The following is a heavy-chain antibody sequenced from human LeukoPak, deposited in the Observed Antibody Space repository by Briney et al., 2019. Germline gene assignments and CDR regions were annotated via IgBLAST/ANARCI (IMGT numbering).Heavy chain of an antibody. V-gene: IGHV3-33*01. J-gene: IGHJ4*02. CDR1: GVTFSSYG. D-gene: IGHD6-13*01. Sequence: PGRSLRLSCAASGVTFSSYGMHWVRQAPGKGLEWVAVIWYDGSNKYYADSVKGRFTISRDNSKNTLYLQMNSLRAEDTAVYYCARGYIAAAGYFDYWGQGTLVTVSS. CDR2: IWYDGSNK. CDR3: ARGYIAAAGYFDY.